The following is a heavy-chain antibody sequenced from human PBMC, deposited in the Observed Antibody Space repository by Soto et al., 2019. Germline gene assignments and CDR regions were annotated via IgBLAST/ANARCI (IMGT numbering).Heavy chain of an antibody. J-gene: IGHJ4*02. V-gene: IGHV4-39*07. CDR1: GGSISSSSYY. CDR2: IYYSGST. D-gene: IGHD3-10*01. Sequence: QLQLQESGPGLVKPSETLSLTCTVSGGSISSSSYYWGWIRQPPGKGLEWIGSIYYSGSTYYNPSLKGRVNMAVETSKNQFSLRRSSGAAADTAVYYCARVGALWFGEGGDYWGQGTLVTVSS. CDR3: ARVGALWFGEGGDY.